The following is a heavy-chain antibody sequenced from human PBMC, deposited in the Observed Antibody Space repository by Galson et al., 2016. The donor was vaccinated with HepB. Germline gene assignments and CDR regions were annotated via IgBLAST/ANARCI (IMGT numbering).Heavy chain of an antibody. Sequence: SLRLSCAASGFTFRNAWMSWVRQAPGKGLEWVGRVKSKNDGGTMAYAAPVKGSFTISRDDSKTKPYLQMNSLKTEDTAVYYCTTETLDTATWETPSFEYWGQGALVTVSS. D-gene: IGHD5-18*01. CDR1: GFTFRNAW. J-gene: IGHJ4*02. V-gene: IGHV3-15*01. CDR2: VKSKNDGGTM. CDR3: TTETLDTATWETPSFEY.